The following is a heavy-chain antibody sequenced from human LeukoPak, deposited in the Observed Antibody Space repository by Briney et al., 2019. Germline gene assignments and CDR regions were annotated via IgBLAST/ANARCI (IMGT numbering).Heavy chain of an antibody. V-gene: IGHV4-39*07. J-gene: IGHJ4*02. CDR2: IYYSGST. D-gene: IGHD3-22*01. CDR1: GGSISSSSYY. CDR3: ARDPVNYYDSSGYGY. Sequence: SETLSLTCTVSGGSISSSSYYWGWIRQPPGKGLEWIGSIYYSGSTYYNPSLKSRVTISVDTSKNQFSLKLSSVTAADTAVYYCARDPVNYYDSSGYGYWGQGTLVTVSS.